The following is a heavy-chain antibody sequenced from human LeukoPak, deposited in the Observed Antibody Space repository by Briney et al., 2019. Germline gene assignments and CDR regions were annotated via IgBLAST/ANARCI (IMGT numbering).Heavy chain of an antibody. Sequence: PGGSLRLSCLDSGFTFSSYWMSWVRQAPGKGLEWVANIKQDGSDKYYVDSVKGRFTISRDNAKNSLYLQMNSLRAEDTAVYFCASGSRWVGAAWAHSFNIWGQGTMVTVSS. CDR3: ASGSRWVGAAWAHSFNI. V-gene: IGHV3-7*01. D-gene: IGHD2-15*01. J-gene: IGHJ3*02. CDR2: IKQDGSDK. CDR1: GFTFSSYW.